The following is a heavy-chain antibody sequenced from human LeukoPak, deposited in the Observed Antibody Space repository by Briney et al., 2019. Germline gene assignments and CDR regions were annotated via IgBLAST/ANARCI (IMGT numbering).Heavy chain of an antibody. V-gene: IGHV4-34*01. D-gene: IGHD2-8*02. CDR3: ARRVALGRYYFDY. CDR2: VNYSGGT. CDR1: GGSFSDDY. Sequence: SETLSLTCAVYGGSFSDDYWSWIRQAPGKGLEWIGEVNYSGGTNYNPSLKSRVTVSVDTSNKQFSLKLTSVTVADTAVFYCARRVALGRYYFDYWGQGALVTVSS. J-gene: IGHJ4*02.